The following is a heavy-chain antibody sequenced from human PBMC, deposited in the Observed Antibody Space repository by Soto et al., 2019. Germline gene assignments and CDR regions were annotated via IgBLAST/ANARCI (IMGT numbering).Heavy chain of an antibody. Sequence: GGSLRLSCAASGFTVSSNYMSWVRQAPGKGLGWVSVIYSGGSTYYADSVKGRFTISRDNSKNTLYLQMNSLRAEDTAVYYCARARGSGWQYYFDYWGQGTLVTVSS. J-gene: IGHJ4*02. CDR1: GFTVSSNY. V-gene: IGHV3-53*01. CDR3: ARARGSGWQYYFDY. D-gene: IGHD6-19*01. CDR2: IYSGGST.